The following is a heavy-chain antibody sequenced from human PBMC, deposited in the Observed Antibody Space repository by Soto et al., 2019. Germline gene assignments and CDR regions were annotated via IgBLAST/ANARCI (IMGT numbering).Heavy chain of an antibody. CDR3: AKAYDFWSGYYSPIFDY. Sequence: GGALRLSCAASGFTFTSYSMSWVRQAPGKGLEWVSAISGSGGSTYYADSVKGRFTISRDNSKNTLYLQMDSLRAEDTAVYYCAKAYDFWSGYYSPIFDYWGQGTLVTVSS. CDR2: ISGSGGST. V-gene: IGHV3-23*01. J-gene: IGHJ4*02. CDR1: GFTFTSYS. D-gene: IGHD3-3*01.